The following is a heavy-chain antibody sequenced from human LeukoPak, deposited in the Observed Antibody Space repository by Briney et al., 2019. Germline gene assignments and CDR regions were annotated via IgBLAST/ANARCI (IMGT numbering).Heavy chain of an antibody. CDR1: GGSISSYY. J-gene: IGHJ4*02. D-gene: IGHD3-22*01. Sequence: SETLSLTCTVSGGSISSYYWSWIRQPAGKGLEWIGRIYTSGSTNYNPSLKSRVTMSVDTSKNQFSLKLSSVTAADTAVYYCARSEGTYDSSGYSFDYWGQGTLVTVSS. CDR2: IYTSGST. V-gene: IGHV4-4*07. CDR3: ARSEGTYDSSGYSFDY.